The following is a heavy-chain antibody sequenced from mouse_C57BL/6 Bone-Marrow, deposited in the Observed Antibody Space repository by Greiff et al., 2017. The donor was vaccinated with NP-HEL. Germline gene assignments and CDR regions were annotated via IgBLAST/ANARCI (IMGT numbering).Heavy chain of an antibody. CDR2: FYPGSGSI. V-gene: IGHV1-62-2*01. CDR3: ARHEENYGSSYVEYYFDY. CDR1: GYTFTEYT. Sequence: QVQLQQSGAELVKPGASVKLSCKASGYTFTEYTIHWVKQRSGQGLEWIGWFYPGSGSIKYNEKFKDKATLTADKSSSTVYMELSRLTSEDSAVYFCARHEENYGSSYVEYYFDYWGQGTTLTVSS. J-gene: IGHJ2*01. D-gene: IGHD1-1*01.